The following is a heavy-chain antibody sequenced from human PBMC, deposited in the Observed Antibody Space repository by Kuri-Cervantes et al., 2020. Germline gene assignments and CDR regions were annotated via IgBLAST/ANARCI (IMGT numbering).Heavy chain of an antibody. V-gene: IGHV1-18*01. CDR3: ARGYNWNDADLDY. Sequence: ASVKVSRKASGYTFVSYGFTWVRQAPGQGLEWMGWIYTYNGNTNYAQNFQGRVTMTTDTSTSTAYMELRSLRSDDTAVYYCARGYNWNDADLDYWGQGTLVIVSS. J-gene: IGHJ4*02. CDR1: GYTFVSYG. CDR2: IYTYNGNT. D-gene: IGHD1-20*01.